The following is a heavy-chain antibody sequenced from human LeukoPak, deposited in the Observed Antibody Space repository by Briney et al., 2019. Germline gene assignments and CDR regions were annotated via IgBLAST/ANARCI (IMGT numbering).Heavy chain of an antibody. J-gene: IGHJ3*02. Sequence: GGSLRLSCAASGFTFSSYSMNWVRQAPGKGLEWVSSISSSSSYIYYADSVKGRFTISRDNAKNSLYLQMNSLRAEDTAVYYCARDVPHDYGGNPGDAFDIWGRGTMVTVSS. V-gene: IGHV3-21*01. D-gene: IGHD4-23*01. CDR3: ARDVPHDYGGNPGDAFDI. CDR1: GFTFSSYS. CDR2: ISSSSSYI.